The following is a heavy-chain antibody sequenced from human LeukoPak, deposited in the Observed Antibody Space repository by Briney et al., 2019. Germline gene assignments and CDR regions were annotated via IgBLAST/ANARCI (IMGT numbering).Heavy chain of an antibody. D-gene: IGHD4-23*01. CDR2: IYPDDSES. CDR3: AQGRDYGGTSHYFHY. CDR1: GYSFTNYW. Sequence: GESLKISCKGSGYSFTNYWIGWVRQMPGKGLEWMGIIYPDDSESRYGPSFQGQVTISADKSISTAFLQWSSLKASDTAMYYCAQGRDYGGTSHYFHYWGQGTVVTVSS. V-gene: IGHV5-51*01. J-gene: IGHJ4*02.